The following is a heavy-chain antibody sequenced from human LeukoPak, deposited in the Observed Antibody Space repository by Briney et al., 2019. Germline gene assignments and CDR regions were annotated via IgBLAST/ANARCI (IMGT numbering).Heavy chain of an antibody. CDR2: IIPIFGTA. CDR3: ATLRAPVGAVGD. V-gene: IGHV1-69*13. J-gene: IGHJ4*02. Sequence: ASVKVSCKASGGTFSSYAISWVRQAPGQGLEWMGGIIPIFGTANYAQKFQGRVAITADESTSTAYMELSSLRSEDTAVYYCATLRAPVGAVGDWGQGTLVTVSS. D-gene: IGHD1-26*01. CDR1: GGTFSSYA.